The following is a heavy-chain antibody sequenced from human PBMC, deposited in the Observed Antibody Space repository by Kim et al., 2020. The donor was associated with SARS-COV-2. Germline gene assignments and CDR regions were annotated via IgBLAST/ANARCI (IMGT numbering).Heavy chain of an antibody. V-gene: IGHV3-23*01. CDR3: AKVLGGGLPYYYYYYGMDV. J-gene: IGHJ6*02. D-gene: IGHD2-15*01. Sequence: GRFTLSRDNSENTLYLQMNSLRAEDTAVYYCAKVLGGGLPYYYYYYGMDVWGQGTTVTVSS.